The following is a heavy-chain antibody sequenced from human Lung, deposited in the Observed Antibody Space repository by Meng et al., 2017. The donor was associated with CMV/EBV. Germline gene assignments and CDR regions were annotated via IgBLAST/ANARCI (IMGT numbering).Heavy chain of an antibody. J-gene: IGHJ5*02. CDR3: ARDRAANSFGH. CDR2: IKEDGSDK. D-gene: IGHD6-25*01. V-gene: IGHV3-7*01. Sequence: ESXKISXAASGFTFINYWMSWVRQAPGKGLEWVANIKEDGSDKYYVDSVKGRFTISRDNAKNSLYLQMNSLRAEDTAVYYCARDRAANSFGHWGPGTRVTVAS. CDR1: GFTFINYW.